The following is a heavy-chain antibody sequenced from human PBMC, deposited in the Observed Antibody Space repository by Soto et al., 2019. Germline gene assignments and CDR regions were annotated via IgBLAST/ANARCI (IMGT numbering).Heavy chain of an antibody. Sequence: GGSLRLSCRASGLTFSTYLMSWVRQAPGKGLEWVANIKTDGSEEYYADSVEGRFTISRDNTKNSLYLQMNSLRADDTAMYYCASFPDSDRQPYPFRHWGQGTLVTVSS. J-gene: IGHJ4*02. CDR1: GLTFSTYL. V-gene: IGHV3-7*01. CDR3: ASFPDSDRQPYPFRH. D-gene: IGHD2-21*01. CDR2: IKTDGSEE.